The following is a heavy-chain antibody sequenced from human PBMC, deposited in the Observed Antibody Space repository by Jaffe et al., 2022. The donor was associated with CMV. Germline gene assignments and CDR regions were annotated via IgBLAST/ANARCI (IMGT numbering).Heavy chain of an antibody. CDR2: SRNKANSYTT. CDR3: ARAPSGNYYSDH. D-gene: IGHD1-26*01. CDR1: GFTFSDHY. J-gene: IGHJ4*02. Sequence: EVQLVESGGGLVQPGGSLRLSCAASGFTFSDHYMDWVRQAPGKGLEWVGRSRNKANSYTTEYAASVKGRFSISRDDSKNSVYLQMNSLKIEDTAVYYCARAPSGNYYSDHWGQGTLVTVSS. V-gene: IGHV3-72*01.